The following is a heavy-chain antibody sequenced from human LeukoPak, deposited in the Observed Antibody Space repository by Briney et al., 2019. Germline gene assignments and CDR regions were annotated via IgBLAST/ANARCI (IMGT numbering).Heavy chain of an antibody. Sequence: ASVKVSCKASGYTFTGYYMHWVRQALGQGLEWMGWINPNSGGTNYAQKFQGRVTMTRDTSISTAYMELSRLRSDDTAVYYCARGDYCSGGSCYWTFDYWGQGTLVTVSS. J-gene: IGHJ4*02. V-gene: IGHV1-2*02. CDR3: ARGDYCSGGSCYWTFDY. D-gene: IGHD2-15*01. CDR2: INPNSGGT. CDR1: GYTFTGYY.